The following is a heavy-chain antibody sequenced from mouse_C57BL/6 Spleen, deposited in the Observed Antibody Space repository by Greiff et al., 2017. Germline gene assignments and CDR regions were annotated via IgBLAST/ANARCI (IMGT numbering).Heavy chain of an antibody. Sequence: EVKLVESGGGLVKPGGSLKLSCAASGFTFSSYTMSWVRQTPEKRLEWVATISGGGGNTYYPDSVKGRFTISRDNAKNTLYLQMSSLRSEDTALYYCARHPTGTGYFDVWGTGTTVTVSS. CDR3: ARHPTGTGYFDV. D-gene: IGHD4-1*02. J-gene: IGHJ1*03. V-gene: IGHV5-9*01. CDR1: GFTFSSYT. CDR2: ISGGGGNT.